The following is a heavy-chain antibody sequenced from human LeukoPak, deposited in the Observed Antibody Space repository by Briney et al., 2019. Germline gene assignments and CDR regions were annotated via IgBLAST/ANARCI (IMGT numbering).Heavy chain of an antibody. Sequence: PGGSLRLSCAASGFTFSSCWMHWVRQTPGKGLVWVSRINNDGSGTSYADSVKDRFTISRDNAKNILFLQMNSLRAEDTAVYYCARDTRKWLVHGAFDIWGQGTMVTVSS. CDR2: INNDGSGT. V-gene: IGHV3-74*01. CDR3: ARDTRKWLVHGAFDI. D-gene: IGHD6-19*01. CDR1: GFTFSSCW. J-gene: IGHJ3*02.